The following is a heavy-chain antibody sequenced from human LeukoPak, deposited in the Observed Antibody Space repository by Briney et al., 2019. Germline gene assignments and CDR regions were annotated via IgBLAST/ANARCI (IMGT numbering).Heavy chain of an antibody. CDR1: GGSISSHY. J-gene: IGHJ3*02. Sequence: SETLSLTCTVSGGSISSHYWSWIRQPPGKGLEWIGYTYNSGSTNYNPSLKSRVTISVDTSKNQFSLKLSSVTAADMAVYYCASITTFPYGYDIWGQGTMVTVSS. CDR3: ASITTFPYGYDI. D-gene: IGHD3-9*01. V-gene: IGHV4-59*11. CDR2: TYNSGST.